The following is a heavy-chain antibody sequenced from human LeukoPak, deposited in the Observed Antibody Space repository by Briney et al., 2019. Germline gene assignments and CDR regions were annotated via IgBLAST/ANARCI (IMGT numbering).Heavy chain of an antibody. CDR2: INPNSGGT. V-gene: IGHV1-2*02. Sequence: ASVTVSCKASGYTFTGYYIHWVRQAPGQGLEWMGWINPNSGGTNYAQKFQGRVTMTRDTSINTAYMEVTRLKSDDTAIYYCARDPLPVIVGGTTADYWGQGTLVTVSS. CDR3: ARDPLPVIVGGTTADY. D-gene: IGHD1-26*01. CDR1: GYTFTGYY. J-gene: IGHJ4*02.